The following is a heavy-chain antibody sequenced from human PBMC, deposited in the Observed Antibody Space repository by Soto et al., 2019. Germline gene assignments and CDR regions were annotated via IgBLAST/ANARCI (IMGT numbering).Heavy chain of an antibody. J-gene: IGHJ4*02. CDR1: GFTFSSYA. CDR2: ISYDGSNK. D-gene: IGHD6-13*01. V-gene: IGHV3-30-3*01. Sequence: GGSLRLSCAASGFTFSSYAMHWVRQAPGKGLEWVAVISYDGSNKYYADSVKGRFTISRDNSKNTLYLQMNSLRAEDTAVYYCARGLGSSSWYYFDYWGQGTLVTV. CDR3: ARGLGSSSWYYFDY.